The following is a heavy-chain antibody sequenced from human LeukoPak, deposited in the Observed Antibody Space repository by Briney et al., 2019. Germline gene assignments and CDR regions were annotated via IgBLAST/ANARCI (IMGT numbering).Heavy chain of an antibody. CDR3: ARAAKQWLAFDY. D-gene: IGHD6-19*01. V-gene: IGHV4-39*07. CDR1: GGSISTSSYY. CDR2: IYYSGST. J-gene: IGHJ4*02. Sequence: SETLSLTCTVSGGSISTSSYYWGWIRQPPGKGLEWIGSIYYSGSTYYNPSLKSRVTISVDTSKNQFSLKLSSVTAADTAVYYCARAAKQWLAFDYWGQGTLVTVSS.